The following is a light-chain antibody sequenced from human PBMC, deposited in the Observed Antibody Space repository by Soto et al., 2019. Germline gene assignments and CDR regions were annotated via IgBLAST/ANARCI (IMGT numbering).Light chain of an antibody. CDR2: AAS. CDR3: QQVNSYPLT. V-gene: IGKV1-9*01. J-gene: IGKJ4*01. Sequence: DIQLTQSPSFLSASVGDRVTITCRASQGISSYLAWYQQKPGKAPKLLIYAASTLQSGVPSRFSGSGSGAGFTLTISSLQPEDSATYYCQQVNSYPLTFGGGTKVEIK. CDR1: QGISSY.